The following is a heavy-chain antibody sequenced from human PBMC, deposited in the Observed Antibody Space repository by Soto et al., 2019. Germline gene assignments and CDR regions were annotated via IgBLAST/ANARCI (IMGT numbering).Heavy chain of an antibody. CDR2: MYYSGST. Sequence: ETLSLTCAVSNYSIRSGYYWGWIRQPPGKGLEWIGSMYYSGSTYYNPSLKSRVTISVDTSKNQFSLNLSSVTAADTAVYYCARVIAKVFDYWGQGILVTVSS. CDR1: NYSIRSGYY. J-gene: IGHJ4*02. V-gene: IGHV4-38-2*01. D-gene: IGHD2-21*01. CDR3: ARVIAKVFDY.